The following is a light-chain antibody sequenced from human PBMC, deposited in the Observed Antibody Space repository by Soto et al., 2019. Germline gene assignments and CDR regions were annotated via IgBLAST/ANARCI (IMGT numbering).Light chain of an antibody. CDR2: VGTGGIVG. V-gene: IGLV9-49*01. CDR3: GADHGSGSNYV. J-gene: IGLJ1*01. Sequence: QSVLTQPPSASASLGASVTLTCTLSSGYSNYKVDWYQQRPGKGPRFVMRVGTGGIVGSKGDGIPDRFSVLGSGLNRYLTIENIQEEDGSDYPCGADHGSGSNYVVGTGTKLTVL. CDR1: SGYSNYK.